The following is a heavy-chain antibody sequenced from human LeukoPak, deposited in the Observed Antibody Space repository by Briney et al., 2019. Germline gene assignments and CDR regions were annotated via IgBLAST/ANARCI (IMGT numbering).Heavy chain of an antibody. CDR1: GYMFTSYG. D-gene: IGHD3-22*01. V-gene: IGHV1-18*01. Sequence: ASVKVSCKASGYMFTSYGINWLRQAPGQGLERMGWISSYNGNTIYAQKFQGRVTMTTDTSTSTAYMELRSLRSDDTAVYYCARDGYYNSRGYCYFDSWGQGTLVTVSS. CDR3: ARDGYYNSRGYCYFDS. J-gene: IGHJ4*02. CDR2: ISSYNGNT.